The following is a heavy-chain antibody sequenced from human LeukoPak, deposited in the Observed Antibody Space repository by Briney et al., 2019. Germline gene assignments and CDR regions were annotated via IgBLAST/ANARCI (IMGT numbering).Heavy chain of an antibody. CDR1: GFTFNSYA. D-gene: IGHD6-6*01. Sequence: GGSLRLSCAASGFTFNSYAMHWVRQAPGKGLEWVAVISYDGSSKYYADSVKGRFTISRDNSNNTLYLQMNSLRAEDTAVYYCARDSSSFSYYFDYWGQGTLVTVSS. CDR2: ISYDGSSK. CDR3: ARDSSSFSYYFDY. V-gene: IGHV3-30-3*01. J-gene: IGHJ4*02.